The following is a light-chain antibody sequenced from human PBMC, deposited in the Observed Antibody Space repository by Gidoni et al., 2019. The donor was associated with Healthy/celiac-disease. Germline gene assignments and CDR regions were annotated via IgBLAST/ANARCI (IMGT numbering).Light chain of an antibody. J-gene: IGKJ3*01. CDR3: MQALQTPPT. CDR2: LGS. CDR1: QSLLHSNGYNY. V-gene: IGKV2-28*01. Sequence: DIVMTQSPLSLPVTPGEPASISCRSSQSLLHSNGYNYLDWYLQKPGQSPQLLIYLGSNRASRVPDRFSGSGSGTDVTLKISRVEAEDVGVYYCMQALQTPPTFXPXTKVDIK.